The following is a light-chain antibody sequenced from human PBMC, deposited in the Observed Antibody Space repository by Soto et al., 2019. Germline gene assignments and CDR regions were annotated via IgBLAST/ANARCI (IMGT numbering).Light chain of an antibody. V-gene: IGKV3-11*01. Sequence: EIVLTQSPATLSLSPGERATLSCRASQSVNTYLAWFQQKPGQTPRLLIYDASHRATGVPARFSGTGSGTDFTLTISSLEPEDFAVYYCQQRIDWPLTFGGGTKIELK. CDR1: QSVNTY. J-gene: IGKJ4*01. CDR3: QQRIDWPLT. CDR2: DAS.